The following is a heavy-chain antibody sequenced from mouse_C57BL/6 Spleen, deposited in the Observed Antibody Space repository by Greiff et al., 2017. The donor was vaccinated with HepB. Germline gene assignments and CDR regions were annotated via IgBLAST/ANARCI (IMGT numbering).Heavy chain of an antibody. CDR2: ISSGGDYI. D-gene: IGHD2-3*01. CDR1: GFTFSSYA. Sequence: EVKVVESGEGLVKPGGSLKLSCAASGFTFSSYAMSWVRQTPEKRLEWVAYISSGGDYIYYADTVKGRFTISRDNARNTLYLQMSSLKSEDTAMYYCTRDDIASDGYYYAMDYWGQGTSVTVSS. J-gene: IGHJ4*01. V-gene: IGHV5-9-1*02. CDR3: TRDDIASDGYYYAMDY.